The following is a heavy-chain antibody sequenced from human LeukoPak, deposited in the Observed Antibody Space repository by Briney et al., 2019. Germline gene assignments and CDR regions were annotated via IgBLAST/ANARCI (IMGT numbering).Heavy chain of an antibody. V-gene: IGHV4-59*08. CDR3: ARLRYSNIGYGSPIDY. Sequence: SETLSLTCTVSSGSMNSYYWNWIRRPPGKGLEWIGYINYSGNTNYSPSLKSRVTISVDTSKNQFSLKLRSVTAADTAVYYCARLRYSNIGYGSPIDYWGQGILVTVSS. CDR1: SGSMNSYY. D-gene: IGHD5-18*01. J-gene: IGHJ4*02. CDR2: INYSGNT.